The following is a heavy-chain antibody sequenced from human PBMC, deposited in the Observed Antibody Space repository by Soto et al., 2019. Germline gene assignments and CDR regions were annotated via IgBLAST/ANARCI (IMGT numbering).Heavy chain of an antibody. CDR1: GFTFEDYA. CDR3: AKARFYFDSSPFDS. D-gene: IGHD3-22*01. Sequence: EVQLVESGGGVVQPGGSLRLSCSASGFTFEDYAVHWVRQSLGKGPEWVSLINADGSDTYYADSVKGRFTISRDNRKDSFYLQMNSLRLEATAIYYCAKARFYFDSSPFDSWGQGTLVTVTS. CDR2: INADGSDT. V-gene: IGHV3-43*02. J-gene: IGHJ4*02.